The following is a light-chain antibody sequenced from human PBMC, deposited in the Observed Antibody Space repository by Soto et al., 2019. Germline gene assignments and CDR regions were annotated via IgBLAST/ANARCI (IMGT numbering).Light chain of an antibody. V-gene: IGKV3-11*01. J-gene: IGKJ1*01. Sequence: EIVLTQSPATLSLSPGERATLSCRASQSVSSSLAWYQQKPGQAPRLLIYDSSNRATGIPARLSGSGAETGFTLTISSLERADFALYYCQRRSHWPPTFGQGPKVDIK. CDR3: QRRSHWPPT. CDR1: QSVSSS. CDR2: DSS.